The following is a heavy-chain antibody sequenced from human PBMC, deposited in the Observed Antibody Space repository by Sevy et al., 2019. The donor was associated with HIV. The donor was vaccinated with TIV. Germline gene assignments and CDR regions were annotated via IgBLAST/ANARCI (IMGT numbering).Heavy chain of an antibody. Sequence: ASVKVSCKVSGYTLTQLSMHWVRQAPGKGLEWMGSFDPEDGERIYAQKFQGRITMTEDTSTDTAYMDLSSLESDDTAVYYCATTREYYQGKSGYFDYWGQGALVTVSS. J-gene: IGHJ4*02. CDR2: FDPEDGER. CDR3: ATTREYYQGKSGYFDY. CDR1: GYTLTQLS. D-gene: IGHD2-15*01. V-gene: IGHV1-24*01.